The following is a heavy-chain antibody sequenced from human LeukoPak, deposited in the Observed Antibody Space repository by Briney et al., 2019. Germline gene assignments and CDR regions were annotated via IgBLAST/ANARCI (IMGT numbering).Heavy chain of an antibody. V-gene: IGHV1-69*13. CDR3: VSTVYDSSGYYYFFDY. J-gene: IGHJ4*02. CDR2: IIPIFGTA. CDR1: GGTFSSYA. Sequence: ASVKVSCKASGGTFSSYAISWVRQAPGQGLEWMGGIIPIFGTANYAQKFQGRVTITADESTSTAYMELSSLRSEDTAVYYCVSTVYDSSGYYYFFDYWGQGTLVTVSS. D-gene: IGHD3-22*01.